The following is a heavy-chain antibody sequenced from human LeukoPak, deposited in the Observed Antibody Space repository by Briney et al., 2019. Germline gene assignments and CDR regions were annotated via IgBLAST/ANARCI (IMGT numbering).Heavy chain of an antibody. CDR1: GGSISSYY. D-gene: IGHD5-12*01. J-gene: IGHJ3*02. CDR3: AWQYSGYDFWDAFDI. V-gene: IGHV4-59*08. Sequence: SETLSLTCTVSGGSISSYYWSWIRQPPGKGLEWIGYIYYSGSTNYNPSLKSRVTISVDTSKNQFSLKLSSVTAADTAVYYCAWQYSGYDFWDAFDIWGQGTMVTVSS. CDR2: IYYSGST.